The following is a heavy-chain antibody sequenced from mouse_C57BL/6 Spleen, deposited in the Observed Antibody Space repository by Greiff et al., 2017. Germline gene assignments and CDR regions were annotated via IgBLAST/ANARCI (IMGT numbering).Heavy chain of an antibody. Sequence: QVQLKQPGAELVKPGASVKLSCKASGYTFTSYWMHWVKQRPGRGLEWIGRIDPNSGGTKYNEKFKSKATLTVDKPSSTAYMQLSSLTSEVSAVYNCARERGYGVFAYWGQGTLVTVAA. CDR1: GYTFTSYW. V-gene: IGHV1-72*01. CDR2: IDPNSGGT. CDR3: ARERGYGVFAY. J-gene: IGHJ3*01. D-gene: IGHD1-1*02.